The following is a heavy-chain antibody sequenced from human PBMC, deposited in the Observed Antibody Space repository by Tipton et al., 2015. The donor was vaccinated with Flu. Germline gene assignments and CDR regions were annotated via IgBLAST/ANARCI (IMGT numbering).Heavy chain of an antibody. CDR2: IYYSGST. J-gene: IGHJ6*02. CDR1: GVSISSGGYY. D-gene: IGHD6-6*01. V-gene: IGHV4-31*01. Sequence: GLVKPSQTLSLTCAVSGVSISSGGYYWSWIRQHPGKGLEWIGYIYYSGSTYYNPSLKSLVTISVDTSKNQFSLKLSSVTAADTAVYYCARASAARLGMDVWGQGTTVTVSS. CDR3: ARASAARLGMDV.